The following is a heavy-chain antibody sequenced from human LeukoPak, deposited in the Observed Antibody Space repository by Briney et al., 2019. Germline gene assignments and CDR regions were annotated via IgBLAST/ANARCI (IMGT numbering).Heavy chain of an antibody. CDR2: IYYSGST. Sequence: SETLSLTCTVSGGSISSYYWSWIRQPPGKGLEWIGYIYYSGSTNYNPSLKSRVTISVDTSKNQFSLKLSSVTAADTAVYYCARGGYYDFWSGYPRDYYYGMDVWGQGTTVTVSS. V-gene: IGHV4-59*01. CDR3: ARGGYYDFWSGYPRDYYYGMDV. D-gene: IGHD3-3*01. CDR1: GGSISSYY. J-gene: IGHJ6*02.